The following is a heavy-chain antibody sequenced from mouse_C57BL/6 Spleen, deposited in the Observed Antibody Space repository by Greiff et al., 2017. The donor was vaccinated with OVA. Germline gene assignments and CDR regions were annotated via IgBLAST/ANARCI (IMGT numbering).Heavy chain of an antibody. CDR3: ARGRSSYGTLFAY. CDR1: GFTFSSYA. CDR2: ISDGGSYT. D-gene: IGHD1-1*01. Sequence: EVKVVESGGGLVKPGGSLKLSCAASGFTFSSYAMSWVRQTPEKRLEWVATISDGGSYTYYPDNVKGRFTISRDNAKNNLYLQMSHLKSEDTAMYYCARGRSSYGTLFAYWGQGTLVTVSA. V-gene: IGHV5-4*03. J-gene: IGHJ3*01.